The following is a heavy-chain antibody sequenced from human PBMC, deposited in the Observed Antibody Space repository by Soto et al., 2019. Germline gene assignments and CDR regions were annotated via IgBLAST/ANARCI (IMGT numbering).Heavy chain of an antibody. Sequence: GGSLRLSCAASGFTFSSYWMSWVRQAPGKGLEWVANIKQDGSEKYYVDSVKGRFSISGDNSKNMLFLEMNSLKTEDTAVYYCARDRGGSSFFDCWGQGALVTVSS. D-gene: IGHD3-16*01. CDR2: IKQDGSEK. J-gene: IGHJ4*02. CDR1: GFTFSSYW. V-gene: IGHV3-7*01. CDR3: ARDRGGSSFFDC.